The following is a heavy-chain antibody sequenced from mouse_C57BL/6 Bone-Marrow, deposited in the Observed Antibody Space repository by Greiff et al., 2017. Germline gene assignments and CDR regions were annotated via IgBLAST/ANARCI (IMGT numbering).Heavy chain of an antibody. V-gene: IGHV1-55*01. J-gene: IGHJ4*01. CDR1: GYTFTSYW. D-gene: IGHD4-1*01. CDR2: IYPGSGST. Sequence: QVQLQQPGAELVKPGASVKMSCKASGYTFTSYWITWVKQRPGQGLEWIGDIYPGSGSTNYNEKFKGKATLTVDTSSSTAYMQLSSLTSEDSAVYYCARAELTAYYYYAMDYWGQGTSVTVSS. CDR3: ARAELTAYYYYAMDY.